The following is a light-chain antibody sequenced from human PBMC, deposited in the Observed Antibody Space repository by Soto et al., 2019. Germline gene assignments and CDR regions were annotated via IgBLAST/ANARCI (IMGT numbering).Light chain of an antibody. V-gene: IGLV1-44*01. J-gene: IGLJ3*02. Sequence: QSVLTQPPSASGTPGQRVTISCSGSDSNIGSNGVNWYQHLPGMAPKLLTHSNDHRPSGVDDRFSGSKSGTSASLAISGLQSEDEADYYCAAWDDILNGWVFGGGTKVTVL. CDR1: DSNIGSNG. CDR2: SND. CDR3: AAWDDILNGWV.